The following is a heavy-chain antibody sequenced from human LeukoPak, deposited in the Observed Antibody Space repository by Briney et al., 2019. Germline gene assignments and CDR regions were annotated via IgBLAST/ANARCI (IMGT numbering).Heavy chain of an antibody. J-gene: IGHJ4*02. CDR1: GFTFSSYW. CDR2: INSDGSST. CDR3: ASSGYSSSWYYFDY. D-gene: IGHD6-13*01. Sequence: PGGSLRLSCAASGFTFSSYWMHWVRQAPGKGLVWVSRINSDGSSTSYADSVKGRFTIPRDNSKNTLYLQMNSLRAEDTAVYYCASSGYSSSWYYFDYWGQGTLVTVSS. V-gene: IGHV3-74*01.